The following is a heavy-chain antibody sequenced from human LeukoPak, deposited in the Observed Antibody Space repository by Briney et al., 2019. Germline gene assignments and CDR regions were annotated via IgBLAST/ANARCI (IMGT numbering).Heavy chain of an antibody. V-gene: IGHV3-53*01. CDR1: GFTFSSYW. J-gene: IGHJ4*02. CDR3: ARDVVSGYYTFDY. CDR2: IYSGGST. Sequence: GGSLRLSCAASGFTFSSYWMSWVRQAPGKGLEWVSVIYSGGSTYYADSVKGRFTISRDISKNTLYLQMNSLRAEDTAVYYCARDVVSGYYTFDYWGQGTLVTVSS. D-gene: IGHD3-22*01.